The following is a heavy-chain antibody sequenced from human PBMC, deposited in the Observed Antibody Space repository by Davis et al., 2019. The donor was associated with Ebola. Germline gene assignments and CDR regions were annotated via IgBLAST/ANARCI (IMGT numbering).Heavy chain of an antibody. CDR1: GFTFSSYS. D-gene: IGHD3-10*01. CDR3: AKDMVQGDFVSDYGMDV. CDR2: ISSSSSYI. V-gene: IGHV3-21*01. J-gene: IGHJ6*02. Sequence: GESLKISCAASGFTFSSYSMNWVRQAPGKGLEWVSSISSSSSYIYYADSVKGRFTISRDNAKNSLYLQMNSLRAEDTAVYYCAKDMVQGDFVSDYGMDVWGQGTTVTVSS.